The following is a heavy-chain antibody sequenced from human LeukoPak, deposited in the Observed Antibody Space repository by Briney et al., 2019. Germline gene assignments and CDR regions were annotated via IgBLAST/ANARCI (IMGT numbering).Heavy chain of an antibody. CDR2: LGGSGATT. J-gene: IGHJ3*02. CDR3: AKERLTTTAFDI. CDR1: GFTFSTNS. Sequence: PGGSLRLSCAASGFTFSTNSMSWVRQAPGKGLEWVSILGGSGATTYYADSVKGRFTISRDNSKSMLYLQMNSLRAEDTAVYYCAKERLTTTAFDIWGQGTMVTVSS. D-gene: IGHD4-11*01. V-gene: IGHV3-23*01.